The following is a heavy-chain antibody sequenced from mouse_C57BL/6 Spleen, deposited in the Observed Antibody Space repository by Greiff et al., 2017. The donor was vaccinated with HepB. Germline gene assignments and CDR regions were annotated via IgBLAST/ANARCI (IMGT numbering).Heavy chain of an antibody. Sequence: EVQLQQSGPELVKPGASVKISCKASGYTFTDYYMNWVKQSHGKSLEWIGDINPNNGGTSYNQKFKGKATLTVDKSSSTAYMELRSLTSEDSAVYYCARSRAHWYFDVWGTGTTVTVSS. J-gene: IGHJ1*03. V-gene: IGHV1-26*01. CDR2: INPNNGGT. CDR3: ARSRAHWYFDV. CDR1: GYTFTDYY.